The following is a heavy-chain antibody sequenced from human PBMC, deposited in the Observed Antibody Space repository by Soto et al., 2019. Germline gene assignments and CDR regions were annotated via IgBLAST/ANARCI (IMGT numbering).Heavy chain of an antibody. CDR1: GFTFSDYW. Sequence: GGSLRLSCAASGFTFSDYWMTWVRQAPGKGLEWVANIKQDGSEKYYVDSAKGRFTISRDNAKNSLYLQMNSLKAEDTAVYYCARGQRYHFYWGLGSLVTVSS. V-gene: IGHV3-7*05. CDR2: IKQDGSEK. J-gene: IGHJ1*01. CDR3: ARGQRYHFY. D-gene: IGHD6-25*01.